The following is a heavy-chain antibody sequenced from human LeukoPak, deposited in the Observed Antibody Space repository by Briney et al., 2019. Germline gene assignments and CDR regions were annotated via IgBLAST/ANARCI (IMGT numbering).Heavy chain of an antibody. J-gene: IGHJ4*02. Sequence: GGSLRLSCAASGFTFSNYGMSWVRQAPGKGLEWASAISGSGGSTYYADSVKGRFTISRDNSKNTLYLQMNSLRAEDTAVYYCAKSLLVVPAATDYWGQGALVTVSS. CDR2: ISGSGGST. V-gene: IGHV3-23*01. CDR1: GFTFSNYG. D-gene: IGHD2-2*01. CDR3: AKSLLVVPAATDY.